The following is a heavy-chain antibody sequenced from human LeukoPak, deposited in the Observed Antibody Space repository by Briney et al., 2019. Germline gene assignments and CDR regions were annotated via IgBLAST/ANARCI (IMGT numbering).Heavy chain of an antibody. CDR3: AKVFVTALTTSAFDV. V-gene: IGHV3-23*01. J-gene: IGHJ3*01. Sequence: GGSLRLSCAASGFAFNSYAMNWVRQAPGKGLEWVSAISGSGGSTYYADSVKGRFTISRDNSKNTLYLQMNSLRAEDTAVYYCAKVFVTALTTSAFDVWGQGTMVTVSS. CDR2: ISGSGGST. CDR1: GFAFNSYA. D-gene: IGHD4-4*01.